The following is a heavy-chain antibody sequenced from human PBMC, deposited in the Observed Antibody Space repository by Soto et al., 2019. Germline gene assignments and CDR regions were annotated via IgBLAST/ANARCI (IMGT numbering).Heavy chain of an antibody. J-gene: IGHJ5*02. CDR1: GYSFTSYW. V-gene: IGHV5-51*01. CDR3: ARQYNWKKNWFDP. D-gene: IGHD1-20*01. CDR2: IYPGDSDT. Sequence: GESLKISCKGSGYSFTSYWIGWVRQMPGKGLEWMGIIYPGDSDTRYSPSLQGQVTISADKSINTAYLQWSSLKASDTAMYYCARQYNWKKNWFDPWGQGTLVTVSS.